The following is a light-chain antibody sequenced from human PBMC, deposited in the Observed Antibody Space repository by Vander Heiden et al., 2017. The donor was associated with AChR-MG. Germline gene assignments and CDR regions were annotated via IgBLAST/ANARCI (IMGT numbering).Light chain of an antibody. CDR2: GAS. V-gene: IGKV3-20*01. CDR1: QSVSSSD. Sequence: EIVLTQSPGTLSLSLGERATLPCRASQSVSSSDLAWYQQKPGQAPRLLIYGASSRATGIPDRFSGSGSGTDFTLTISRLEPEDFAVYYCQQYGSSLLTFGGGTKVEIK. J-gene: IGKJ4*01. CDR3: QQYGSSLLT.